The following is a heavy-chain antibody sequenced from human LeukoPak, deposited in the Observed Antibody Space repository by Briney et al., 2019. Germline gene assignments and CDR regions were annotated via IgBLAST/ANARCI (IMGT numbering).Heavy chain of an antibody. V-gene: IGHV4-34*01. J-gene: IGHJ4*02. D-gene: IGHD3-10*01. CDR1: GGSFSGYY. CDR3: ARVLRRMVRD. CDR2: INHSGST. Sequence: PSETLSLTCAVYGGSFSGYYWSWIRQPPGKGLEWIGEINHSGSTNYNPSLKSRVTISVDTSKNQFSLKLSSVTAADTAVYYCARVLRRMVRDWGQGTPVTVSS.